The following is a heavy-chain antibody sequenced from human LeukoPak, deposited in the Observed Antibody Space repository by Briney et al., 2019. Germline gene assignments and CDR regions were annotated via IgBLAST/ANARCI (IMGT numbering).Heavy chain of an antibody. CDR2: ISPNSGVT. J-gene: IGHJ4*02. CDR3: ARDKIGGGYSHFDY. V-gene: IGHV1-2*02. D-gene: IGHD5-18*01. Sequence: ASVKVSCKASGYTFTGYSIHWVRQAPGQGLEWMAWISPNSGVTNSAQKFQGRVTMTRDTSISTVYMDLSSLRSDDTAVYYCARDKIGGGYSHFDYWGQGTLVTVSS. CDR1: GYTFTGYS.